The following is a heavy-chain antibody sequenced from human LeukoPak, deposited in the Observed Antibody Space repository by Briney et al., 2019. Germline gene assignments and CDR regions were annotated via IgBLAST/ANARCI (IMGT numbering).Heavy chain of an antibody. CDR2: MNPNSGNT. D-gene: IGHD3-16*01. Sequence: ASVKVSCKASGYTFTRYDINWVRQATGQELEWMGWMNPNSGNTGYAQKFQGRVTMTRNTSISTAYMELSSLRSEDTAVYYCARVVGYDYVWGSYDYWGQGTLVTVSS. V-gene: IGHV1-8*01. CDR1: GYTFTRYD. CDR3: ARVVGYDYVWGSYDY. J-gene: IGHJ4*02.